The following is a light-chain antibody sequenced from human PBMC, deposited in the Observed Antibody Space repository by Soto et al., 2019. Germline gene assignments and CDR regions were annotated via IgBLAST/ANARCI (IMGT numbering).Light chain of an antibody. Sequence: ETVLTQSPGTLSLSPGERATLSCRASQTIRSNYLAWYRQTPGQAPRLLIYGASNRATGIADRFSGSGSGTDFPLIISILEPEYFALYYCQQYGSSPWTFGQGTKVEIK. CDR1: QTIRSNY. J-gene: IGKJ1*01. V-gene: IGKV3-20*01. CDR2: GAS. CDR3: QQYGSSPWT.